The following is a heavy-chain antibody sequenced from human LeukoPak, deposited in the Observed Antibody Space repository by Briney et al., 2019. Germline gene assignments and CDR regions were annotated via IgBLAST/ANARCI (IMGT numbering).Heavy chain of an antibody. J-gene: IGHJ4*02. Sequence: AGGSLRLSCEASGFTFNNYAMSWVRQAPGKGLEWVATISGGGANTYYADFVKGRFTISRDNSENTVYLQMKYLRAEDTAIYFCAKDGGGWLSTGWYYFDYWSQGTLVTVSS. D-gene: IGHD6-19*01. V-gene: IGHV3-23*01. CDR2: ISGGGANT. CDR1: GFTFNNYA. CDR3: AKDGGGWLSTGWYYFDY.